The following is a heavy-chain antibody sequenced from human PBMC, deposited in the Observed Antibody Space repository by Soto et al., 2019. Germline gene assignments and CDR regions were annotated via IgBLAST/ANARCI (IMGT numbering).Heavy chain of an antibody. CDR1: GGSISSSNW. V-gene: IGHV4-4*02. CDR2: IYHSGST. CDR3: ARFRPGKTGGYFDY. Sequence: SETLSLTCAVSGGSISSSNWWSWVRQPPGKGLEWIGEIYHSGSTNYNPSLKSRVTISVDKSKNQFSLKLSSVTAADTAVYYCARFRPGKTGGYFDYWGQGTLVTVSS. J-gene: IGHJ4*02. D-gene: IGHD7-27*01.